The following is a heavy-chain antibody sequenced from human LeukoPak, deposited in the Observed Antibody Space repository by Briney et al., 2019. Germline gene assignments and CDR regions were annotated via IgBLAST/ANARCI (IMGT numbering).Heavy chain of an antibody. D-gene: IGHD3-22*01. CDR2: IYTSGST. CDR1: GGSISSYY. J-gene: IGHJ4*02. Sequence: SETLSLTCTVSGGSISSYYWSLIRQPPGKGLEWIGYIYTSGSTNYNPSLKSRVTISVDTSKNQFSLKLSSVTAADTAVYYCARSLSGYYDYWGQGTLVTVSS. V-gene: IGHV4-4*09. CDR3: ARSLSGYYDY.